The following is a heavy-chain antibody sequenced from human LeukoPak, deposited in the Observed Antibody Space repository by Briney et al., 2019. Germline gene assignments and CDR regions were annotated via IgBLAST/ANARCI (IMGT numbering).Heavy chain of an antibody. V-gene: IGHV1-46*01. CDR1: GYTFTSYY. J-gene: IGHJ3*02. Sequence: ASVKVSCKASGYTFTSYYMHWVRQAPGQGLEWMGIINPSGGSTSYAQKFQGRVAMTRDTSTSTVYMELSSLRSEDTAVYYCASLFSDIVVVPAAPQGDAFDIWGQGTMVTVSS. D-gene: IGHD2-2*01. CDR3: ASLFSDIVVVPAAPQGDAFDI. CDR2: INPSGGST.